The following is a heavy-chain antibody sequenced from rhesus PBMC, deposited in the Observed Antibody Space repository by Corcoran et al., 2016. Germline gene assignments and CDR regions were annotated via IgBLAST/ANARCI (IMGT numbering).Heavy chain of an antibody. CDR1: GGLVSSNY. V-gene: IGHV4-173*01. CDR3: ATLVGVPGSLDV. CDR2: ISGSGGGA. J-gene: IGHJ5-2*02. D-gene: IGHD2-39*01. Sequence: QVQLQESGPGLVKPSETLSPTCPVPGGLVSSNYWLWFRQSPGKGLVWIGRISGSGGGADYNPSLKSRVTLSTETSKNQFSLRLTSVTAADTALYFCATLVGVPGSLDVWGRGVLVTVSS.